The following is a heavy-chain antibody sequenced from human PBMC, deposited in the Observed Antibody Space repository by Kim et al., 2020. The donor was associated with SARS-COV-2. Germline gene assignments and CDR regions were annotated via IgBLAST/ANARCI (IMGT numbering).Heavy chain of an antibody. V-gene: IGHV4-59*01. J-gene: IGHJ5*02. CDR3: ARTHNWFDP. Sequence: SHHYHRSLKSRVTISVDTSKNQFSLKLSSVTAADTAVYYCARTHNWFDPWGQGTLVTVSS. CDR2: SH.